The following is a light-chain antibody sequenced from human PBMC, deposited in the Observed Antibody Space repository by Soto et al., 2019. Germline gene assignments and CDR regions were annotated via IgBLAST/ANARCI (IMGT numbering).Light chain of an antibody. CDR1: GRDVGGYNY. Sequence: QCVLTQPRSVSGSPGQSVTICCVGSGRDVGGYNYVSWYQQHPGKAPQLMIYDVTKRPSGVPDRFSGSKSGNTASLTISGLQAEDEADYYCCSYAGSNLHYVFGLGTKVTVL. CDR2: DVT. J-gene: IGLJ1*01. V-gene: IGLV2-11*01. CDR3: CSYAGSNLHYV.